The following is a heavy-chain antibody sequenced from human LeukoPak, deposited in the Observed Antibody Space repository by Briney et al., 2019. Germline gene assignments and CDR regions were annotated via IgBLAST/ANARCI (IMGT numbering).Heavy chain of an antibody. CDR2: IYTSGST. V-gene: IGHV4-4*09. J-gene: IGHJ5*02. Sequence: SETLSLTCTVSGGSISSYYWSWIRQPPGKGLEWIGYIYTSGSTNYNPSLKSRATISVDTSKNQFSLKLSSVTAADTAVYYCARLDNWFDPWGQGTLVTVSS. CDR1: GGSISSYY. CDR3: ARLDNWFDP.